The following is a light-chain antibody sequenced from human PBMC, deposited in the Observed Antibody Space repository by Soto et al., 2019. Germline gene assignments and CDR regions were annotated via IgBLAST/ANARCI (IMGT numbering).Light chain of an antibody. CDR3: QQFGDSPPAFT. V-gene: IGKV3-20*01. CDR1: RSVSSRY. Sequence: ESLLTQSPGTLSLSPGERATLSCRASRSVSSRYISWYQQKPGQAPRLLIYGASIRATGIPDRFSGSGSGTDFTLTISRLEVEDFAVYYCQQFGDSPPAFTFGQGTKLEI. CDR2: GAS. J-gene: IGKJ2*01.